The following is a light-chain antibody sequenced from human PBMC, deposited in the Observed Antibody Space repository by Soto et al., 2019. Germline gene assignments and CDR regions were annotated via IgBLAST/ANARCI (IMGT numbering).Light chain of an antibody. Sequence: QSALTQPASVSGSPGQSITISCTGTSSDVGGYNYVSWYQQHPGKAPKLMIYEVSNRPSGVSNRFSGSKSGNTASLTISGLQAEDEADYYCSSYTTSSTGIFATRTKVT. V-gene: IGLV2-14*01. CDR3: SSYTTSSTGI. CDR1: SSDVGGYNY. CDR2: EVS. J-gene: IGLJ1*01.